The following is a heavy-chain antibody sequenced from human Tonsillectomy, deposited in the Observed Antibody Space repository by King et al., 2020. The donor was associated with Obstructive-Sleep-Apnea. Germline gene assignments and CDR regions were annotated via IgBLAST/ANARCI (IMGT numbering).Heavy chain of an antibody. Sequence: TLKESGPTLVKPKQTLTLTCTFSGFSLNTNTVGVGWIRQPPGKALEWLALIYWDDIKRYSPSLKSRLTISKDTPRNQVVLTMTNMDPVDTATYYCAHVDYGIKLRAVDYWGQGTLVTVSS. J-gene: IGHJ4*02. CDR2: IYWDDIK. CDR3: AHVDYGIKLRAVDY. CDR1: GFSLNTNTVG. D-gene: IGHD4-17*01. V-gene: IGHV2-5*02.